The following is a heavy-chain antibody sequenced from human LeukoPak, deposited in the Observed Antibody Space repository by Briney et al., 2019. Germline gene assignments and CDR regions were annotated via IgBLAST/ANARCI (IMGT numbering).Heavy chain of an antibody. J-gene: IGHJ4*02. V-gene: IGHV4-28*01. D-gene: IGHD2-2*01. CDR3: ARTQGYCSSTSCYPFDY. CDR2: IYHTGST. Sequence: PSETLPLTCAVSGYSISSSSNWWGWIRQPPGKGLEWIGYIYHTGSTYCNSSLKSRVRMSVDTSKNQISLKLSSVTAVDTAVYYCARTQGYCSSTSCYPFDYWGQGTLVTVSS. CDR1: GYSISSSSNW.